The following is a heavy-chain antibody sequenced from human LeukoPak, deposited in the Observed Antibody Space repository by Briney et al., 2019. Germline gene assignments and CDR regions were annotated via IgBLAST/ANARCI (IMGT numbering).Heavy chain of an antibody. CDR3: ARRPPGVIRDDRYWYFDL. CDR2: INHSGST. J-gene: IGHJ2*01. CDR1: GASISSGGNH. D-gene: IGHD2-8*01. V-gene: IGHV4-39*07. Sequence: SETLSLTCTVSGASISSGGNHWGWIRQPPGKGLEWIGEINHSGSTNYNPSLKSRVTISVDTSKNQFSLKLSSVTAADTAVYYCARRPPGVIRDDRYWYFDLWGRGTLVTVSS.